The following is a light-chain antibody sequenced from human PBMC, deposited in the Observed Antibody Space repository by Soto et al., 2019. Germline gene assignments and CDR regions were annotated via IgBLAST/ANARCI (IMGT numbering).Light chain of an antibody. J-gene: IGLJ2*01. CDR3: CSYGGSNTLLT. Sequence: QSVLTQPRSVSGSPGQSVTISCTGTSSNVGGYNSVSWYQQHPGKVPKVMIYDVSERPSGVPDRFSGSKSGNTASLTISGLQADDEADYYCCSYGGSNTLLTFGGGTKLTVL. CDR2: DVS. V-gene: IGLV2-11*01. CDR1: SSNVGGYNS.